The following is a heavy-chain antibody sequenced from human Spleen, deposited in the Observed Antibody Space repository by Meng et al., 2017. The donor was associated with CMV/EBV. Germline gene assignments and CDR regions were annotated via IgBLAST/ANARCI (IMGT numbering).Heavy chain of an antibody. CDR3: AKSLMSGYSGYDAFLPDY. D-gene: IGHD5-12*01. J-gene: IGHJ4*02. CDR2: INWNGGST. CDR1: GFTFDDYG. V-gene: IGHV3-20*04. Sequence: GESLKISCAASGFTFDDYGMSWVRQAPGKGLEWVSGINWNGGSTAYADSVKGRFTISRDNAKNSLYLQMNSLRAEDTAVYYCAKSLMSGYSGYDAFLPDYWGQGTLVTVSS.